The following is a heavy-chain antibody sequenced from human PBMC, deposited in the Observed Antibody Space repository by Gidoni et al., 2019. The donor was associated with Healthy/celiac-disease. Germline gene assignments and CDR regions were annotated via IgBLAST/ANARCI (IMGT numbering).Heavy chain of an antibody. CDR2: ISADNGNT. D-gene: IGHD3-22*01. V-gene: IGHV1-18*01. CDR1: GYTFTSYG. CDR3: ARDTYYYDSSGYHSDV. Sequence: QVQLVQSGAEVKKPGASVTVSCKASGYTFTSYGISWVRQAPGQGLEWMGWISADNGNTNYAQKLQGRVTMTTDTSTSTAYMELRSLRSDDTAVYYCARDTYYYDSSGYHSDVWGQGTTVTVSS. J-gene: IGHJ6*02.